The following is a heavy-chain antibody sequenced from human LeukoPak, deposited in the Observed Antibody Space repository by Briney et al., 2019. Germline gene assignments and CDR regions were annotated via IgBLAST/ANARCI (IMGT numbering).Heavy chain of an antibody. D-gene: IGHD3-16*01. J-gene: IGHJ4*02. CDR1: GFSFSSYN. CDR2: ISRSASNI. V-gene: IGHV3-21*01. CDR3: ARDPEGFGATYFDY. Sequence: AGGSLRLSCVASGFSFSSYNMNWVRQAPGKGLEWVPSISRSASNIYYADSVKGRFTISRDNAKNSFYLQMNSLRAEDTAVFYCARDPEGFGATYFDYWGQGTLVTVSS.